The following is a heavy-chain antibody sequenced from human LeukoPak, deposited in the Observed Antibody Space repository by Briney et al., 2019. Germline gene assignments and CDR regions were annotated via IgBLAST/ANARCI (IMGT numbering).Heavy chain of an antibody. J-gene: IGHJ6*03. CDR3: ARVGYDFWSGYDYYYYMDV. CDR2: IYTSGST. V-gene: IGHV4-4*07. Sequence: SETLSLTCTVSGGSISSYYWSWIRQPAGKGLEWIGRIYTSGSTNYNPSLKSRVTMSVDTSKNQFSLKLSSVTAADTAVYYCARVGYDFWSGYDYYYYMDVWGKGTTVTVSS. D-gene: IGHD3-3*01. CDR1: GGSISSYY.